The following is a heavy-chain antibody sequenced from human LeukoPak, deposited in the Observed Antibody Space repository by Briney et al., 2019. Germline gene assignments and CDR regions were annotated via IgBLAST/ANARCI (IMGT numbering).Heavy chain of an antibody. J-gene: IGHJ4*02. CDR2: IWYDGSNK. D-gene: IGHD6-6*01. CDR1: GFTFSSYA. Sequence: PGGSLRLSCAASGFTFSSYAMSWVRQAPGKGLEWVAVIWYDGSNKYYADSVKGRFTISRDNSKNTLYLQMNSLRAEDTAVYYCARDPLAQGYFDYWGQGTLVTVSS. V-gene: IGHV3-33*08. CDR3: ARDPLAQGYFDY.